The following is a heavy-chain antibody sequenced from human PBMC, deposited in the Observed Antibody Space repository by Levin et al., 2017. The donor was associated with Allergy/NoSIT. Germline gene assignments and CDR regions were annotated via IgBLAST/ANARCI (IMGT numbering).Heavy chain of an antibody. J-gene: IGHJ6*02. CDR2: ISGSGGST. CDR3: AKDWPRGYYSMDV. V-gene: IGHV3-23*01. D-gene: IGHD6-13*01. Sequence: SCAASGFTFNTYAMSWVRQAPGKGLEWVSGISGSGGSTYYADSVKGRFTISRDTPKNTLYLQMNSLRAEDTAVYYCAKDWPRGYYSMDVWGQGTTVTVSS. CDR1: GFTFNTYA.